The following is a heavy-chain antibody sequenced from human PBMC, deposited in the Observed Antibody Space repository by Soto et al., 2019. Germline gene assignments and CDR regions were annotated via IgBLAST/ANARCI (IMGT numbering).Heavy chain of an antibody. CDR2: INSDGSST. D-gene: IGHD3-10*01. CDR1: GFTFSSYW. V-gene: IGHV3-74*01. Sequence: GGSLRLSCAASGFTFSSYWMHWVRQAPGKGLVWVSHINSDGSSTTYADSVKGRFTIIKDTSRNQVVLTMTNMDPVDTATYFCAHSRHGVIILDYWGQGILVTVSS. CDR3: AHSRHGVIILDY. J-gene: IGHJ4*02.